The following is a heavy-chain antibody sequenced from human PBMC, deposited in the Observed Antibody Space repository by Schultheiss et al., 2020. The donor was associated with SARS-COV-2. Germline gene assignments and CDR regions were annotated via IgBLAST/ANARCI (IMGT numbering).Heavy chain of an antibody. J-gene: IGHJ6*04. CDR1: EFIFSDYW. CDR3: ARGLYSSSWHDAWLDV. CDR2: INSDGSST. D-gene: IGHD6-13*01. V-gene: IGHV3-74*01. Sequence: GGSLRLSCAASEFIFSDYWMHWVRQVPGEGLVWVSRINSDGSSTNYADSVKGRFTISRDNAKDSLYLQMNSLRAEDTALYYCARGLYSSSWHDAWLDVWGKGTRVTVSS.